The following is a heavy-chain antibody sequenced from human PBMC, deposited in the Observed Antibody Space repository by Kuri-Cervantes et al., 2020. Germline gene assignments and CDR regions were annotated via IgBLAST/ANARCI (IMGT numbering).Heavy chain of an antibody. J-gene: IGHJ5*02. CDR2: ISSNGGST. Sequence: GESLKISCAASGFTFSSFPMHWVRQAPGKGLEYVSAISSNGGSTYHADSVKGRFTISRDNAKNTLYLQMNSLRAEDTAVYYCARRDFWSTSWFDPWGQGTLVTVS. CDR1: GFTFSSFP. D-gene: IGHD3-3*01. V-gene: IGHV3-64*02. CDR3: ARRDFWSTSWFDP.